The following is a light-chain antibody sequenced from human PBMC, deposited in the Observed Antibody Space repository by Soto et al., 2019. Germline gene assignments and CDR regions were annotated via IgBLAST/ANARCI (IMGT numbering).Light chain of an antibody. CDR1: QSISSY. V-gene: IGKV1-39*01. J-gene: IGKJ2*01. CDR3: QQYYSSPYT. Sequence: DIQMTQSPSSLSASVGDRVTITCRASQSISSYLNWYQQKPGKAPKLLIYAASSLQSGVPSRFSGSGSGTAFTLTISSLQPEDVAVYYCQQYYSSPYTFGQGTKLEI. CDR2: AAS.